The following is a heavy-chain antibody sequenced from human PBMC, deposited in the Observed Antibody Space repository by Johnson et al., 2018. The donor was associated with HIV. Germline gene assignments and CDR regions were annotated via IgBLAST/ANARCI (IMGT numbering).Heavy chain of an antibody. J-gene: IGHJ3*02. D-gene: IGHD6-13*01. CDR2: ISYDGTNK. V-gene: IGHV3-30*04. CDR1: GFTFSSYA. CDR3: ARPTRSSIAATGDDAFDI. Sequence: QVQLVESGGGVVQPGRSLRLSCAASGFTFSSYAMHWVRQTPGKGLEWVAVISYDGTNKYYADSVKGRFTISRENSKSKLYLQMNSLRPEDTAIYYCARPTRSSIAATGDDAFDIWGQGTMVTVS.